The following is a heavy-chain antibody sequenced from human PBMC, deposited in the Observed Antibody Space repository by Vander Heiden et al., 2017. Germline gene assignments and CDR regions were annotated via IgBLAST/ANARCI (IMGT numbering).Heavy chain of an antibody. J-gene: IGHJ3*02. CDR2: INPKSGGT. D-gene: IGHD3-10*01. Sequence: QVQLVQSGAEVKKPGASLKVSCKASGYTFSDYFMHWFRQPPGQGLEWIGWINPKSGGTMYTQKFQGRVTMTRDTSISTAYMELSRLGSDDTAVYYCARGPGFAAFDIWGQGTKVTVSS. CDR1: GYTFSDYF. V-gene: IGHV1-2*02. CDR3: ARGPGFAAFDI.